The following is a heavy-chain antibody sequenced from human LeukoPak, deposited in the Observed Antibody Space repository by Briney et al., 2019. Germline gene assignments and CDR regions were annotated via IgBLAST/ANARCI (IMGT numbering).Heavy chain of an antibody. CDR3: ARRFRD. J-gene: IGHJ4*02. CDR2: ISYDGSNK. V-gene: IGHV3-30*04. CDR1: GFTFSSYA. D-gene: IGHD5-24*01. Sequence: GGSLRLSCAASGFTFSSYAMHWVRQAPGKGLEWVAVISYDGSNKYYADSVKGRFTISRDNAKNSLYLQMNSLRAEDPAIYYCARRFRDWGQGTLVTVSS.